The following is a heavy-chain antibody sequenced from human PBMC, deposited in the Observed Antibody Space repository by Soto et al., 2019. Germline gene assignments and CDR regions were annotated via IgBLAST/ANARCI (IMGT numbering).Heavy chain of an antibody. CDR1: GYTFTSYG. J-gene: IGHJ4*02. Sequence: QVQLVQSGAEVEKPGASVKVSCKASGYTFTSYGISWVRQAPGQGLEWMGWISAYNGNTNYAQKLQGRVTMTTDTSTSTAYMELRSLRSDDTAVYYCARDSDLRYFDILLDYWGQGTLVTVSS. V-gene: IGHV1-18*04. CDR3: ARDSDLRYFDILLDY. D-gene: IGHD3-9*01. CDR2: ISAYNGNT.